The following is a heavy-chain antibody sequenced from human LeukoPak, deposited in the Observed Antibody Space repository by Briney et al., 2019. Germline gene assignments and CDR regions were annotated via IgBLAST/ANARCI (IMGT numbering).Heavy chain of an antibody. Sequence: ASVKVSCKASGYTLTSYEINCVRQATGQGLEWMGWMNPTSGDTGYAQKFQGRVTMTRNTSLNTAYMELSSLRSEDTAVYYCARGAAAAFPVWFDPWGQGTLVTVST. CDR2: MNPTSGDT. J-gene: IGHJ5*02. D-gene: IGHD6-13*01. CDR1: GYTLTSYE. V-gene: IGHV1-8*01. CDR3: ARGAAAAFPVWFDP.